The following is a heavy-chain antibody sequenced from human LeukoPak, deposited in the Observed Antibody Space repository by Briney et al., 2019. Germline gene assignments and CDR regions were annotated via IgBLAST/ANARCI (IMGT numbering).Heavy chain of an antibody. Sequence: SETLSLTCTVSDYSISSGYYWGWIRQPPGKGLEWIGSIYHSGSTYYNPSLKSRVTISVDTSKNQFSLKLSSVTAADTAVYYCARTGSSWYVGDADYWGQGTLVTVSS. CDR3: ARTGSSWYVGDADY. CDR1: DYSISSGYY. CDR2: IYHSGST. J-gene: IGHJ4*02. V-gene: IGHV4-38-2*02. D-gene: IGHD6-13*01.